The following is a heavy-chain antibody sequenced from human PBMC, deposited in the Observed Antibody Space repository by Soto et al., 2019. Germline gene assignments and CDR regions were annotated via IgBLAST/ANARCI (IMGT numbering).Heavy chain of an antibody. Sequence: QVQLLESGGGVVQPGGSLRLSCAAYGFTFSRSGTHCARQAPGKGLEWVAVTSYDGINPYYADSVKGRFTLSRDSSRNTLYLQMIGLRTDDTAVYYCAKESWCSRTSCNSFVLDSWGQGTLVTVSS. CDR3: AKESWCSRTSCNSFVLDS. CDR1: GFTFSRSG. CDR2: TSYDGINP. D-gene: IGHD2-2*01. J-gene: IGHJ4*02. V-gene: IGHV3-30*18.